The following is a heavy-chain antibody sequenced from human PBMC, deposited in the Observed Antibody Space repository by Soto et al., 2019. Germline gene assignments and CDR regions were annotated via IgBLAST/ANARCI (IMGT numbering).Heavy chain of an antibody. CDR2: IWYDGSNK. D-gene: IGHD2-21*01. Sequence: GGSLRLSCAASGFTFSSYGMHWVRQAPGKGLEWVAVIWYDGSNKYYADSVKGRFTISRDNSKNTLYLQMNSLRAEDTAVYYCARDSSTYSYYFDYWGQGTLVTVSS. CDR1: GFTFSSYG. CDR3: ARDSSTYSYYFDY. V-gene: IGHV3-33*01. J-gene: IGHJ4*02.